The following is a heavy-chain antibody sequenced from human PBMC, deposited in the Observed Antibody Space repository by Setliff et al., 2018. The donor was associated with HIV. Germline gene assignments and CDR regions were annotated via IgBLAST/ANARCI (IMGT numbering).Heavy chain of an antibody. CDR2: MNHRGVI. D-gene: IGHD5-12*01. J-gene: IGHJ4*02. CDR1: GGSFSGYY. Sequence: SETLSLTCTVYGGSFSGYYWTWIRQPPGKGLEFIGEMNHRGVIKYLSSLKSRVTMAVDTSMNQFSLKLTSLTAADTAVYFCARWGDGYNSYDFWGQGTLVTVSS. V-gene: IGHV4-34*01. CDR3: ARWGDGYNSYDF.